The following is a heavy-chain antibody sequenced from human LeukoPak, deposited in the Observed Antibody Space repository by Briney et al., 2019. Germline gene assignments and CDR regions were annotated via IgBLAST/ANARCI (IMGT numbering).Heavy chain of an antibody. J-gene: IGHJ4*02. CDR2: IRSKANSYAT. CDR3: RSVGAIAY. D-gene: IGHD1-26*01. CDR1: GFTFSGSA. V-gene: IGHV3-73*01. Sequence: GGSLRLSCAASGFTFSGSAMHWVRQASGKGLEWVGRIRSKANSYATAYAASVKGRFTVSRDDSKNTAYLQMNSLKTEDTAVYYCRSVGAIAYWGQGTLVTVSS.